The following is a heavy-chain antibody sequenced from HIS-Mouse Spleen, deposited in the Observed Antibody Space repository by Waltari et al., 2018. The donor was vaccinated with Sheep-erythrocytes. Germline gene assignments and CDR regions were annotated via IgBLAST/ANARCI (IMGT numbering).Heavy chain of an antibody. CDR1: GFTFSSYS. D-gene: IGHD1-1*01. CDR3: ARDTGTDAFDI. V-gene: IGHV3-21*01. CDR2: ISSSSRYI. J-gene: IGHJ3*02. Sequence: EVQLVESGGGLVKPGGSLRLSCAASGFTFSSYSMTWVRKAPGKGLEWVSSISSSSRYIYYADSVKGRFTISRDNAKNSLYLQMNSLRAEDTAVYYCARDTGTDAFDIWGQGTMVTVSS.